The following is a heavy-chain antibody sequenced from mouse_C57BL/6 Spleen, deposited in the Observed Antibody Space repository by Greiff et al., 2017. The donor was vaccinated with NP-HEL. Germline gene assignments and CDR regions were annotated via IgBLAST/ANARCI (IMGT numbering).Heavy chain of an antibody. D-gene: IGHD1-1*01. CDR3: ARPYYDY. CDR1: GYTFTSYW. V-gene: IGHV1-50*01. CDR2: IDPSDSYT. Sequence: VQLQQSGAELVKPGASVKLSCKASGYTFTSYWMQWVKQRPGQGLEWIGEIDPSDSYTNYNQKFKGKATLTVDTSSSTAYMQRSSLTSEDSAVYYCARPYYDYWGQGTTLTVSS. J-gene: IGHJ2*01.